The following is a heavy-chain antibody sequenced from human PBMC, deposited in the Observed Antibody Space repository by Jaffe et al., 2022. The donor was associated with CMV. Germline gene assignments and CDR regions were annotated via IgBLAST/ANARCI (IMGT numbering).Heavy chain of an antibody. J-gene: IGHJ4*02. CDR1: GYDFLGFY. V-gene: IGHV1-2*02. CDR2: MDPKSGDT. CDR3: ARGVHYHDY. Sequence: QVQLVQSGAEVKKPGASVKVSCKASGYDFLGFYIQWVRQAPGQGLEWMGWMDPKSGDTNYLQKFQGRVSMTRDTSVNTAYMELTSLTSDDTAFYYCARGVHYHDYWGQGTLVTVSS.